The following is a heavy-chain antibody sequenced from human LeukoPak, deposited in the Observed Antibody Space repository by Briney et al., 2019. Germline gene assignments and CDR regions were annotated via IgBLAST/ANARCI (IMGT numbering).Heavy chain of an antibody. D-gene: IGHD6-13*01. CDR2: INSDGSNI. CDR1: GFTLSNHW. V-gene: IGHV3-74*01. J-gene: IGHJ4*02. CDR3: ARDAPGLKVIAAAGNYFDY. Sequence: GGSLRLSCAASGFTLSNHWMNWVRQVPGKGLVWVSHINSDGSNIRYADSVKGRFTISRDNAKNSLYLQMNSLRAEDTAVYYCARDAPGLKVIAAAGNYFDYWGQGTLVTVSS.